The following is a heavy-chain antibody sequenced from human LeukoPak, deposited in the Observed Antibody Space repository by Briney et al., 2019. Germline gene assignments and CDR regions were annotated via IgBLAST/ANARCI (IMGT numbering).Heavy chain of an antibody. J-gene: IGHJ4*02. CDR2: IWYDGSSK. Sequence: GGSLRLSCAASGFTFSSYGMHWVRQAPGKGLEWVAVIWYDGSSKYYADSVKGRLTISRDNSKNTLYLQMNSLRAEDTAIYYCVKDRSDNSSWYLGDYWGQGTLVAVSS. V-gene: IGHV3-33*06. D-gene: IGHD6-13*01. CDR3: VKDRSDNSSWYLGDY. CDR1: GFTFSSYG.